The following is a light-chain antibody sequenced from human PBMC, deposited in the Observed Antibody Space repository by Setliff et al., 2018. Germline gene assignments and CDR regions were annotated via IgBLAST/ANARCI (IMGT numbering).Light chain of an antibody. V-gene: IGLV2-14*03. CDR2: DVS. CDR3: SSYSTRTSLDV. CDR1: SSDIGAYDY. J-gene: IGLJ1*01. Sequence: QSALTQPASVSGSPGQSITTYCIGSSSDIGAYDYVAWYQQHPGKAPKLMIYDVSHRPSGVSHRFSASKSGNTASLTISGLQVEDEADYYCSSYSTRTSLDVFGTGTKGTVL.